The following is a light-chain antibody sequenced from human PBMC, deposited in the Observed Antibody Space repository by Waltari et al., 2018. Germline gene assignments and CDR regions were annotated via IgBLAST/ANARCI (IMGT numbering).Light chain of an antibody. CDR2: ENT. V-gene: IGLV1-51*02. Sequence: QSVLTQPPSVSAAPGQRVTISCSGGSSNIGNNSVSWYRQFPGTAPQLLIYENTERPSGIPGRFSGSRSGTSATLDITGLQAGDEADYYCGTWDSSLSGAVFGGGTHLTVL. CDR1: SSNIGNNS. CDR3: GTWDSSLSGAV. J-gene: IGLJ7*01.